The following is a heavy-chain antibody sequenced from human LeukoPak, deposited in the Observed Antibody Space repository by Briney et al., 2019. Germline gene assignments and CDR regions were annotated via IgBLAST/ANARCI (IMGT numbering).Heavy chain of an antibody. CDR3: ARGRGSLPTKNVDTAMVTGYFDY. CDR2: ISYDGSNK. V-gene: IGHV3-30-3*01. D-gene: IGHD5-18*01. Sequence: GGSLRLSCAASGFTFSSYAMHWVRQAPGKRLEWVAVISYDGSNKYYADSVKGRFTISRDNSKNTLYLQMNSLRAEDTAVYYCARGRGSLPTKNVDTAMVTGYFDYWGQGTLVTVSS. J-gene: IGHJ4*02. CDR1: GFTFSSYA.